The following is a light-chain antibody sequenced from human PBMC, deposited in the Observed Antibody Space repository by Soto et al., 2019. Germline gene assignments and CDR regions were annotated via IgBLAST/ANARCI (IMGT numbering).Light chain of an antibody. CDR3: QAYDRSLGGFVV. J-gene: IGLJ2*01. V-gene: IGLV1-40*01. Sequence: QLVLTQPPSVSGAPGQRVTISCTGSSFNIGAGYDVHWYHQLPGTAPKLLISGSNNRPSGVPDRFSGSTSGTSASLAITGLQAEDEGDYYCQAYDRSLGGFVVFGGGTKLTVL. CDR1: SFNIGAGYD. CDR2: GSN.